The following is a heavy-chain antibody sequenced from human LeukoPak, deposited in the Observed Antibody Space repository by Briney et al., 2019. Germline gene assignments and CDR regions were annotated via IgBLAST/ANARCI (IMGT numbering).Heavy chain of an antibody. CDR1: GFTFSSFA. CDR3: ARGGGTADY. D-gene: IGHD3-10*01. V-gene: IGHV3-23*01. J-gene: IGHJ4*02. CDR2: ITGSGSGA. Sequence: PGGPLRLSCAASGFTFSSFAINWVRQAPGKGLEWVSVITGSGSGADYADSVKGRFTISRDNFKNTLYLEMNSLGAEDTAVYYCARGGGTADYWGQGTLVTVSS.